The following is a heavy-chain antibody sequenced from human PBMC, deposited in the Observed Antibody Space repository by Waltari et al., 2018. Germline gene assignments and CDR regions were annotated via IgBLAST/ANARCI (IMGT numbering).Heavy chain of an antibody. V-gene: IGHV1-69*04. Sequence: QVQLVQSGAEVKKPGSSVKVSCKASGGTFSSYAISWMRQAPGQGREWMGRVITIFGKANYAQKFQGRVTITADKSTRTAYMELSSLRAEDTAVDYCARVLRVVAPNWFDPWGQGTLVTVSS. CDR1: GGTFSSYA. CDR2: VITIFGKA. D-gene: IGHD2-15*01. J-gene: IGHJ5*02. CDR3: ARVLRVVAPNWFDP.